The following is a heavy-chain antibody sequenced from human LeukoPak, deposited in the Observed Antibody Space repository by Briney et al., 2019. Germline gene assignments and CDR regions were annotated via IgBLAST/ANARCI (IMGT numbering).Heavy chain of an antibody. CDR3: AKELASCCYFDY. Sequence: PGGSLRLSCAASGFTLSDYYINWIRQAPGKGLEWISYISGNGNTMYYEDSVEGRFTISRDNSKNMLYLQMNSLRAEDTAVYYCAKELASCCYFDYWGQGTLVTVSS. J-gene: IGHJ4*02. CDR2: ISGNGNTM. CDR1: GFTLSDYY. V-gene: IGHV3-11*01. D-gene: IGHD2-2*01.